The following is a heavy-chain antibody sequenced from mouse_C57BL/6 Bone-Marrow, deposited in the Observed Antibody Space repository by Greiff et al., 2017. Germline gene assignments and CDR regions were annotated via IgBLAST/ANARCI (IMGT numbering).Heavy chain of an antibody. Sequence: EVQLQQSGAELVRPGASVKLSCTASGFNIKDDYMHWVKQRPEQGLEWIGWIDPENGDTEYASKFQGKATITADTSSNTAYLQRSSLTSEGTAVYYSTAWSCSSLGYAMDYWGQGTSVTVSS. J-gene: IGHJ4*01. V-gene: IGHV14-4*01. CDR1: GFNIKDDY. CDR3: TAWSCSSLGYAMDY. D-gene: IGHD1-1*01. CDR2: IDPENGDT.